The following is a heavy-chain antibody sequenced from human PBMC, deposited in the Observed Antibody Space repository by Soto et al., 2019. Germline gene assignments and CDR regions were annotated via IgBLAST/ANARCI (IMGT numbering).Heavy chain of an antibody. CDR2: IYHSGST. CDR3: ARRLELPSWFDP. CDR1: GGSISSGGYS. D-gene: IGHD1-7*01. J-gene: IGHJ5*02. Sequence: SETLSLTCAVSGGSISSGGYSWSWIRQPPGKGLEWIGYIYHSGSTYYNPSLKSRVTISVDRSKNQFSLKLSSVTAADTAVYYCARRLELPSWFDPWGQGTLVTVSS. V-gene: IGHV4-30-2*01.